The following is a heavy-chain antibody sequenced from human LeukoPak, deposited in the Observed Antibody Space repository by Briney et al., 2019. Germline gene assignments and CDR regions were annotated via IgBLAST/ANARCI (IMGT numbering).Heavy chain of an antibody. D-gene: IGHD6-6*01. CDR3: ARVPTLLTSSSYNWFDP. Sequence: PSETLSLTCTVSGGSISSSSYYWGWIRQPPGKGLEWIGSIYHSGGTYYNPSLKSRVTISVDTSKNQFSLKLSSVTAADTAVYYCARVPTLLTSSSYNWFDPWGQGTLVTVSS. V-gene: IGHV4-39*07. J-gene: IGHJ5*02. CDR1: GGSISSSSYY. CDR2: IYHSGGT.